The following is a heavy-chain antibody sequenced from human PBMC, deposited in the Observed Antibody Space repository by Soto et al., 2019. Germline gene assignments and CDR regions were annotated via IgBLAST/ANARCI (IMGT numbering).Heavy chain of an antibody. CDR3: AREITKGGYSGYGGRGDNFDY. V-gene: IGHV1-2*04. J-gene: IGHJ4*02. CDR1: GYTFTGYY. CDR2: INPNSGGP. D-gene: IGHD5-12*01. Sequence: QVQLVQSGAEVKKPGASVKVSCKASGYTFTGYYMHWVRQAPGQGLEWMGWINPNSGGPNYAQKFQGWVTMTRDTSISTAYMELSRLRSDDTAVYYCAREITKGGYSGYGGRGDNFDYWGQGTLVTVSS.